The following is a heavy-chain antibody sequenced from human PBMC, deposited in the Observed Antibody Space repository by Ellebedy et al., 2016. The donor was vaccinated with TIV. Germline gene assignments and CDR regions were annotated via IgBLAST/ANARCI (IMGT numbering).Heavy chain of an antibody. V-gene: IGHV3-13*01. D-gene: IGHD1-1*01. CDR1: GFTFSSYD. J-gene: IGHJ2*01. Sequence: GESLKISCAASGFTFSSYDMHWVRQGADKGLEWVSGIGTAGDTYYPDSVKGRFTISRENGKNSLYLQMNSLRAGDTAVYYCARRAGAEFTRYFDFWGRGTLVTVSS. CDR2: IGTAGDT. CDR3: ARRAGAEFTRYFDF.